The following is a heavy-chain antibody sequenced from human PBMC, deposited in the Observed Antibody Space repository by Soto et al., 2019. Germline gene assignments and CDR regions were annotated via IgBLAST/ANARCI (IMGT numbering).Heavy chain of an antibody. D-gene: IGHD6-13*01. CDR3: ATTASGWFSAFDI. CDR1: GFSFSSYA. V-gene: IGHV3-23*01. J-gene: IGHJ3*02. CDR2: ISGSGGTT. Sequence: PGGSLRLSCAASGFSFSSYAMSWVRQAPGKGLEWVSAISGSGGTTYYADSVKGRFTFSRDNSKNTLYLQMNSLRAEDTAVYYCATTASGWFSAFDIWGQGTMVTVSS.